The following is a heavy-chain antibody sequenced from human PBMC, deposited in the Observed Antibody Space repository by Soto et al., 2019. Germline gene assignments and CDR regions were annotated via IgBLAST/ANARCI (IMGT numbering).Heavy chain of an antibody. J-gene: IGHJ6*02. D-gene: IGHD1-1*01. Sequence: QVQLQQWGAGLLKPSETLSLTCAVYGGSFSGYYWSWIRQPPGKGLEWIGEINHSGSTNYNPSLKSRVTISVDTSKNQFSLKLSSVTAADTAVYYCAGYNWNDWDYYYYGMDVWGQGTTVTVSS. CDR3: AGYNWNDWDYYYYGMDV. V-gene: IGHV4-34*01. CDR1: GGSFSGYY. CDR2: INHSGST.